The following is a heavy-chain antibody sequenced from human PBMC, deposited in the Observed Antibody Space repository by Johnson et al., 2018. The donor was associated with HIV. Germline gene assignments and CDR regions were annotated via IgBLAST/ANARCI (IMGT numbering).Heavy chain of an antibody. CDR2: IRYDGSNK. V-gene: IGHV3-30*02. J-gene: IGHJ3*02. CDR3: AKPVTGTLDAFDI. CDR1: GFTFSSYG. Sequence: VQLVESGGGVVQPGGSLRLSCVASGFTFSSYGMHWVRQAPGKGLEWVALIRYDGSNKYYADSVKGLFTISRDNSKNTRYVQMNSLRAEDTAVYYCAKPVTGTLDAFDIWGQGTMVTVFS. D-gene: IGHD1-7*01.